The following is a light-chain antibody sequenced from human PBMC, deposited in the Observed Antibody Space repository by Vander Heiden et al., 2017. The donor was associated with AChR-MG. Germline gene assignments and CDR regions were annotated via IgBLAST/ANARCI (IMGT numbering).Light chain of an antibody. J-gene: IGLJ3*02. CDR2: EVS. CDR3: SSYAGINTLV. V-gene: IGLV2-14*01. CDR1: NSDVGGYNR. Sequence: QSALTQPASVSGSPAQSITISCSGSNSDVGGYNRVSWYQQHPGKAPKVVISEVSNRASGISNRFSGSKSGNTASLTISGLQAEDESDYYCSSYAGINTLVFGGGTKLTVL.